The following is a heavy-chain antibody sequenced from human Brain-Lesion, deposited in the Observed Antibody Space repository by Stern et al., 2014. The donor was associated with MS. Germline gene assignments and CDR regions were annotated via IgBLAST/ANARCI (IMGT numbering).Heavy chain of an antibody. J-gene: IGHJ6*02. D-gene: IGHD2-2*01. CDR3: ARGRVVPGFQYYATDV. CDR2: IFNSGST. V-gene: IGHV4-61*02. Sequence: QVQLLESGPGLVKPSQTLSLSCPVSGGSISSGGYYWSWIRQPAGKGLEWIGRIFNSGSTSYNPSLKSRVTISIDTSKNQFSLRLNSMTAADTAVYYCARGRVVPGFQYYATDVWGQGTTVIVSS. CDR1: GGSISSGGYY.